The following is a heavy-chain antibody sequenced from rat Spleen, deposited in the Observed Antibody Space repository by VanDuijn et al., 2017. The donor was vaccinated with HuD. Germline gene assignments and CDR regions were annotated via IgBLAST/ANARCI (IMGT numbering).Heavy chain of an antibody. CDR3: TRDRGHTADYYYRWFAY. J-gene: IGHJ3*01. Sequence: EVQLVESGGGLVQPGRSLKLSCAASGFTFSNYGMAWVRQAPTKGLEWVATISYDGSSTYYRDSVKGRFTISRDNAKSTLYLQMDSLRFVDTATYYCTRDRGHTADYYYRWFAYWGQGTLVTVSS. CDR2: ISYDGSST. D-gene: IGHD1-6*01. CDR1: GFTFSNYG. V-gene: IGHV5-29*01.